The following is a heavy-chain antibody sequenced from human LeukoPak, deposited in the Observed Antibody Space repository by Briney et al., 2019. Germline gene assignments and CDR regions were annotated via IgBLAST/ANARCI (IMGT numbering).Heavy chain of an antibody. J-gene: IGHJ6*02. D-gene: IGHD3-10*01. CDR3: ARDYVGGITMVRGVIITNYYYGMDV. V-gene: IGHV3-33*08. CDR1: GFTFSSYG. Sequence: GGSLRLSCAASGFTFSSYGMHWVRQAPGKGLEWVAVIWYDGSNKYYADPVKGRFTISRDNSKNTLYLQMNSLRAEDTAVYYCARDYVGGITMVRGVIITNYYYGMDVWGQGTTVTVSS. CDR2: IWYDGSNK.